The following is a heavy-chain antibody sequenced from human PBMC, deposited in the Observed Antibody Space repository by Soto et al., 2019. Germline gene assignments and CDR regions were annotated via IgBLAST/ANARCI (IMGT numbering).Heavy chain of an antibody. Sequence: SGPTLVNPTETLTLTCTVSGFSLSNARMGVSWIRQPPGKALEWLAHIFSIDEKSYRTSLKTRLTISKDTSKSQVVLTMTNMDPVDTATYYCARIRGGYDYFDYWGRGTLVTVSS. J-gene: IGHJ4*02. V-gene: IGHV2-26*01. CDR2: IFSIDEK. D-gene: IGHD6-13*01. CDR1: GFSLSNARMG. CDR3: ARIRGGYDYFDY.